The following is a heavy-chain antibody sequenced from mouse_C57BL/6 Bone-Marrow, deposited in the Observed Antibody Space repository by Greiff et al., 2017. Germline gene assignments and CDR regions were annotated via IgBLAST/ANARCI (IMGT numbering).Heavy chain of an antibody. D-gene: IGHD2-3*01. V-gene: IGHV14-4*01. CDR3: SSLDGNYFDF. J-gene: IGHJ2*01. CDR2: IDPEIGDT. Sequence: VQLQQSGAELVRPGASVKLSCTASGFNIKDDYIHWVKQRPEQGLEWIGWIDPEIGDTEYASKFQGKATITSDTSSNTAYLQLSSLTSEVTAVYYCSSLDGNYFDFRGQGTPLPVAS. CDR1: GFNIKDDY.